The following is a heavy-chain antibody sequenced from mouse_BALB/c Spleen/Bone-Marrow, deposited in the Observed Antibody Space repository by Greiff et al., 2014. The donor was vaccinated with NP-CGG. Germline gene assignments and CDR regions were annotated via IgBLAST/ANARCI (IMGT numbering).Heavy chain of an antibody. Sequence: QVHVKQSGAELVRPGASVKLSCKTSGYIFTSYWIHWVKQRPGQGLEWIARIYPGSGSTYYNEKFEGKATLTADKSSSTASMQLSSLKSEDSAVYFCASGVTTGWFVYWGQGTLVTVSA. CDR2: IYPGSGST. V-gene: IGHV1-76*01. CDR3: ASGVTTGWFVY. D-gene: IGHD2-2*01. CDR1: GYIFTSYW. J-gene: IGHJ3*01.